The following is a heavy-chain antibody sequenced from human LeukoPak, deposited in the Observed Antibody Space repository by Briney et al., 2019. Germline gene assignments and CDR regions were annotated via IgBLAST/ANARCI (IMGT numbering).Heavy chain of an antibody. J-gene: IGHJ6*03. D-gene: IGHD3-10*01. V-gene: IGHV3-23*01. CDR1: GFTFSSYA. Sequence: PGGSLRLSCAASGFTFSSYAMSWVRQAPGKGLEWVSAISGSGGSTYYADSVKGRFTISRDKSKNTLYLQMNSLRTEDTDVYYCAKAGSGYYYYGSGSYYKDYYYMDVWGKGTTVTVSS. CDR2: ISGSGGST. CDR3: AKAGSGYYYYGSGSYYKDYYYMDV.